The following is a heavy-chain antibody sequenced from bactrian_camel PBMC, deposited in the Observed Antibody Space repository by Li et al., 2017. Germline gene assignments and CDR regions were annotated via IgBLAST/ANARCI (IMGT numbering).Heavy chain of an antibody. D-gene: IGHD7*01. CDR1: GFSFGEAD. Sequence: HVQLVESGGGAVQAGGSLNLSCTASGFSFGEADLAWYRQTPGNDCELLSYINSDGSTHSVDSVKGRFTISRDNARNTLDLQMNSLKPDDTAVYYCALDARPCGYFSKDVAWWNYWGQGTQVTVS. CDR3: ALDARPCGYFSKDVAWWNY. J-gene: IGHJ4*01. CDR2: INSDGST. V-gene: IGHV3S55*01.